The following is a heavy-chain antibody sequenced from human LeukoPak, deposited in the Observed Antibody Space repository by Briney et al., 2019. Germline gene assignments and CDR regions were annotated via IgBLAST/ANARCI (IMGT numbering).Heavy chain of an antibody. CDR1: GFTFSSYA. J-gene: IGHJ4*02. V-gene: IGHV3-23*03. CDR3: AKKTGIAAAGDFDY. D-gene: IGHD6-13*01. CDR2: IYSGDNT. Sequence: GGSLRLSCAASGFTFSSYAMSWVRQAPGKGLEWVSIIYSGDNTYYADSVKGRFTISRDNSKNTLYLQMNSLRAEDTAVYYCAKKTGIAAAGDFDYWGQGTLVTVSS.